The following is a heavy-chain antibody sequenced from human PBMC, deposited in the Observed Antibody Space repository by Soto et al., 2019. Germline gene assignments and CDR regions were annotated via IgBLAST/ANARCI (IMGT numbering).Heavy chain of an antibody. CDR2: TSYDGSNK. J-gene: IGHJ4*02. V-gene: IGHV3-30*19. CDR3: ARWGTTGGLDV. D-gene: IGHD3-16*01. Sequence: QVQLVESGGGVVHPGTSLRLSCVGSGFTFRSFVIHWVRQAPGKGLEWVALTSYDGSNKYCDDSVKGRFTISRDNSRNTVDLQMDSLRLEDTALYYCARWGTTGGLDVWGQGTLVSVSS. CDR1: GFTFRSFV.